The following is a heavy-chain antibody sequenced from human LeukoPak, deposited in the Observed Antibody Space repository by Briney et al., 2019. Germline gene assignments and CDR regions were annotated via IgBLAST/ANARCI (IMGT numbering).Heavy chain of an antibody. D-gene: IGHD6-6*01. Sequence: ASVKVSCMASGYTFTGYYMHWVRQAPGQGLEWMGWINPNSGGTNYAQKFQGRVTMTRDTSISTAYMELSRLRSDDTAVYYCAGGRIAARPVSWFDPWGQGTLVTVSS. CDR3: AGGRIAARPVSWFDP. CDR1: GYTFTGYY. J-gene: IGHJ5*02. V-gene: IGHV1-2*02. CDR2: INPNSGGT.